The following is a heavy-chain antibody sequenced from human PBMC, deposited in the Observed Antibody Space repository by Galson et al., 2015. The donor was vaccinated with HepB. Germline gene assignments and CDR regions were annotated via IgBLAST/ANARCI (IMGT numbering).Heavy chain of an antibody. J-gene: IGHJ4*02. CDR3: ARLQGGVLGYFDY. D-gene: IGHD4/OR15-4a*01. CDR1: GFTFSSYS. CDR2: ISSSSSTI. V-gene: IGHV3-48*01. Sequence: SLRLSCAASGFTFSSYSMNWVRQAPGKGLEWVSYISSSSSTIYYADSVKGRFTISRDNAKNSLYLQMNSLRAEDTALYYCARLQGGVLGYFDYWGQGTLVTVSS.